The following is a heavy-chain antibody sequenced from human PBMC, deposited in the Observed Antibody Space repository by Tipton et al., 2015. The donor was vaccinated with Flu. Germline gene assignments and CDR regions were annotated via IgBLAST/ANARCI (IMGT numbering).Heavy chain of an antibody. CDR1: GFTFGDYA. CDR2: IRSKAYGGTI. V-gene: IGHV3-49*04. D-gene: IGHD6-19*01. J-gene: IGHJ4*02. Sequence: RSLRLSCTTSGFTFGDYAMSWVRQAPGKGLEWVGFIRSKAYGGTIEYAASVKGRFTISRDDSKSIAYLQMNSLKTEDTAIYYCTRDLGYSSGWYEGGYFDYWGQGTLVTVSS. CDR3: TRDLGYSSGWYEGGYFDY.